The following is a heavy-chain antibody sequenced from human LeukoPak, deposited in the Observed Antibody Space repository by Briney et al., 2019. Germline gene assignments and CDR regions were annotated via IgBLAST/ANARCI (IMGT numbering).Heavy chain of an antibody. CDR2: IIPILGIA. D-gene: IGHD2-15*01. CDR1: GGTFSSYA. J-gene: IGHJ4*02. CDR3: ARASKWLLIDY. Sequence: GVSVKVSCKASGGTFSSYAIRWVRQAAGQGLEWMGRIIPILGIANYAQKFQGRVTITADKSTSTAYMELSSLRSEDTAVYYCARASKWLLIDYWGQGTLVTVTS. V-gene: IGHV1-69*04.